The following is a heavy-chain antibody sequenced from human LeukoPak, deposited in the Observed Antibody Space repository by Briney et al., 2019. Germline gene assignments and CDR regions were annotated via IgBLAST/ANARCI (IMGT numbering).Heavy chain of an antibody. CDR3: ARMYCYDSSGLTWGFDY. J-gene: IGHJ4*02. D-gene: IGHD3-22*01. CDR2: IYSGGST. CDR1: GFTVSSNY. V-gene: IGHV3-53*01. Sequence: GGSLRLSCAASGFTVSSNYMSWLRQAPGKGREWVSVIYSGGSTYYADSVKGRFTISRDNSKNTLYLQMNSLRAEDTAVYYCARMYCYDSSGLTWGFDYWGQGTLGTVSS.